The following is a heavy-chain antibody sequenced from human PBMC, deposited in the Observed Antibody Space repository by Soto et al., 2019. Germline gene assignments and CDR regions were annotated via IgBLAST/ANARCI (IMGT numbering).Heavy chain of an antibody. CDR1: GGAFNIHI. CDR2: IIPIDDIV. Sequence: GASVKVSCKASGGAFNIHIISWVRQAPGQGLEWMGRIIPIDDIVNYAEKFQGRVAITADKSTSTAYMELNSLSSEDTAVYYCTRGKECSSVYCYTWFDHWGQGTPVTVSS. V-gene: IGHV1-69*02. D-gene: IGHD3-22*01. CDR3: TRGKECSSVYCYTWFDH. J-gene: IGHJ5*02.